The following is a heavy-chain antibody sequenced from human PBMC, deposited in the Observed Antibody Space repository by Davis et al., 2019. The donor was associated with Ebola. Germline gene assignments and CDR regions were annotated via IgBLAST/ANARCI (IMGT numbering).Heavy chain of an antibody. CDR2: INPDNGNT. J-gene: IGHJ5*02. D-gene: IGHD4-17*01. V-gene: IGHV1-3*01. CDR1: GYTFNTYA. CDR3: AGDRFGDFGFWS. Sequence: ASVKVSCKASGYTFNTYALHWVRQPPGQRLEWMGWINPDNGNTKFSQRFQGRVTITRDTSASTAYMELSSLRSEDTAVYYCAGDRFGDFGFWSWGQGTLVTVSS.